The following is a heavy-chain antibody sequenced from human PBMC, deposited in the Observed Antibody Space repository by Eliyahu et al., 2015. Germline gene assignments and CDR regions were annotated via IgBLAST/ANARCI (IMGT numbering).Heavy chain of an antibody. Sequence: QVQLVQSGAEVKKPGASVKVSCKASGYTFTDXYMHWVRQPPGQGLGWMGWINPNSGGTNYAQKFQGRVAMTRDTSISTAYMELSGLRSDDTAVYYCARGKEVGATERTGFQHWGQGTLVTVSS. V-gene: IGHV1-2*02. CDR2: INPNSGGT. D-gene: IGHD1-26*01. CDR3: ARGKEVGATERTGFQH. J-gene: IGHJ1*01. CDR1: GYTFTDXY.